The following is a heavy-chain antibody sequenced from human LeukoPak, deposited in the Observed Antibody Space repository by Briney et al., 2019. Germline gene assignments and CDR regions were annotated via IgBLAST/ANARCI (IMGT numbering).Heavy chain of an antibody. CDR2: IYSGGST. D-gene: IGHD5-18*01. V-gene: IGHV3-53*01. J-gene: IGHJ6*03. CDR1: GFTVSSNY. Sequence: GGSLRLSCAASGFTVSSNYMSWVRQAPGKGLEWVSVIYSGGSTYYADSVKGRFTISRDNSKNTLYLQMNSLRAEDTAVYYCARGRGYSYGYSYYMDVWGKGTTVTVPS. CDR3: ARGRGYSYGYSYYMDV.